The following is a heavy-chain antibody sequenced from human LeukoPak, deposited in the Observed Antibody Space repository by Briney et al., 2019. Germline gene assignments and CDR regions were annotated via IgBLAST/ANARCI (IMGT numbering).Heavy chain of an antibody. D-gene: IGHD2-21*02. CDR2: IKDDGTTN. Sequence: GPCLRPSCAAAGPTFRMHWTSWVSHPPGDCMEWVVTIKDDGTTNHHANSVKGRFTISRDNARNSLYLQMTSLRVEDTALYYCARDPLVTAFEAGYFDYWGLGTVVSVSS. CDR3: ARDPLVTAFEAGYFDY. J-gene: IGHJ4*02. V-gene: IGHV3-7*01. CDR1: GPTFRMHW.